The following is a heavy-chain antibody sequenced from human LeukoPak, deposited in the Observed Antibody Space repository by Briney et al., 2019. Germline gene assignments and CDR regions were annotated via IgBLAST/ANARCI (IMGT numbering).Heavy chain of an antibody. CDR3: AKDPAAGEVNWFDP. J-gene: IGHJ5*02. Sequence: GALRLSCAASGFTFSSYAMSWVRQAPGKGLEWASAISGSGGSTYYADSVRGRFTISRDNSKNTLYLQMNSLRAEDTAVYYCAKDPAAGEVNWFDPWGQGTLVTVPS. CDR1: GFTFSSYA. D-gene: IGHD6-13*01. V-gene: IGHV3-23*01. CDR2: ISGSGGST.